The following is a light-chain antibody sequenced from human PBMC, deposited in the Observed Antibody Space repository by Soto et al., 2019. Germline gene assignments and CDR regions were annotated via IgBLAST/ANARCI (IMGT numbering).Light chain of an antibody. V-gene: IGKV3-15*01. CDR3: QQYEQWPPEYT. CDR1: QSVSRN. Sequence: EIIMTQSPATLSVSPGERATLSCRASQSVSRNLAWYQQKPGQAPRLLIYDISTRSTGVPARFSGSGSGTEFTLTISSLQSEDFATYYCQQYEQWPPEYTFGQGTKLEIK. J-gene: IGKJ2*01. CDR2: DIS.